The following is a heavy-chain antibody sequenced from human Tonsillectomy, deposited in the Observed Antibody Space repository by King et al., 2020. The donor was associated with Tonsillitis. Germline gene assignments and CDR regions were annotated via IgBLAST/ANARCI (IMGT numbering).Heavy chain of an antibody. J-gene: IGHJ4*02. Sequence: QLVQSGGGVVQPGRSLRLSCAASGFTFSSYGMHWVRQAPGKGLEWVAVIWYDGSNKYYADSVKGRFTISRDNSKNTLYLQMNSPRAEDTAVYYCARDPGYCGGDCYDYWGQGTLVTVSS. D-gene: IGHD2-21*01. CDR1: GFTFSSYG. V-gene: IGHV3-33*01. CDR3: ARDPGYCGGDCYDY. CDR2: IWYDGSNK.